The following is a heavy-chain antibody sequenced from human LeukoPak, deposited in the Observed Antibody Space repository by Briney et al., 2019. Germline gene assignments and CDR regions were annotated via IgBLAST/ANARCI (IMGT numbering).Heavy chain of an antibody. CDR2: ISGTGGST. D-gene: IGHD3-3*01. CDR1: GFTFSSYA. CDR3: AKADDFWSGYYDY. J-gene: IGHJ4*02. V-gene: IGHV3-23*01. Sequence: GGSLRLSCAASGFTFSSYAMSWVRQAPGKGLEWVSAISGTGGSTYYADSVKGRFTISRDNSKNTLYLQMNSLRAEDTAVYYCAKADDFWSGYYDYWGQGTLVTVSS.